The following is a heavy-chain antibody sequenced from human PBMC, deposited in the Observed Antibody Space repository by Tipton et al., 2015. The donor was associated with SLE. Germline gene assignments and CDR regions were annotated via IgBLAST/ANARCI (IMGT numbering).Heavy chain of an antibody. CDR1: GGSISSYY. V-gene: IGHV4-59*01. D-gene: IGHD6-19*01. CDR2: IYYSGST. J-gene: IGHJ6*03. CDR3: SRFTYSSGWSNYYYYYMDV. Sequence: GLVKPSETLSLTCTVSGGSISSYYWSWIRQPPGKGLEWIGYIYYSGSTNYNPSLKSRVTISVDTSKNQFSLKLSSVTAADTAVYYCSRFTYSSGWSNYYYYYMDVWGKGTTVTVSS.